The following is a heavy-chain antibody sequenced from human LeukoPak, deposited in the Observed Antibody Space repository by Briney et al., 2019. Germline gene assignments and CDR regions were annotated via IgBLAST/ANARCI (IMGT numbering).Heavy chain of an antibody. CDR2: ISGSGGST. CDR3: AKDLYSYGYGDAFDI. CDR1: GFTFSSYA. D-gene: IGHD5-18*01. V-gene: IGHV3-23*01. Sequence: GGSLRLSCEASGFTFSSYAMSWVRQAPGKGLEWVSAISGSGGSTYYADSVKGRFTISRDNSKNTLYLQMNSLRAEDTAVYYCAKDLYSYGYGDAFDIWGQGTMVTVSS. J-gene: IGHJ3*02.